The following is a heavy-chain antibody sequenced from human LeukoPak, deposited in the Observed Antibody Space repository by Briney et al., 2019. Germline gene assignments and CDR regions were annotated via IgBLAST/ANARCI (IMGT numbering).Heavy chain of an antibody. Sequence: GGSLRLSCAASGFTFSSYAMSWVRQAPGKGLEWVSVIYSGGSTYYADSVKGRFTISRDNSKNTLYLQMNSLRAEDTAVYYCARAPQWERTSYFDYWGQGTLVTVSS. CDR2: IYSGGST. D-gene: IGHD1-26*01. V-gene: IGHV3-53*01. J-gene: IGHJ4*02. CDR1: GFTFSSYA. CDR3: ARAPQWERTSYFDY.